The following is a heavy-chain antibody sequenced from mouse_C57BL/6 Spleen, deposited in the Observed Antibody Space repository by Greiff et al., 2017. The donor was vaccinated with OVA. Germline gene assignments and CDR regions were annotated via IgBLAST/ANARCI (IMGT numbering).Heavy chain of an antibody. V-gene: IGHV1-78*01. D-gene: IGHD1-1*01. CDR3: ARKDYYGRVLGYFDV. J-gene: IGHJ1*03. Sequence: VQRVESDAELVKPGASVKISCKVSGYTFTDHTIHWMKQRPEQGLEWIGYIYPRDGSTKYNEKFKGKATLTADKSSSTAYMQLNSLTSEDSAVYFCARKDYYGRVLGYFDVWGTGTTVTVSS. CDR1: GYTFTDHT. CDR2: IYPRDGST.